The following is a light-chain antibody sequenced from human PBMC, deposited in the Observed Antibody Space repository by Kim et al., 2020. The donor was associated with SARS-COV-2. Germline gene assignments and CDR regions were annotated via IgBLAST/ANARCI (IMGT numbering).Light chain of an antibody. V-gene: IGKV3-20*01. CDR3: QQYGSSPYT. Sequence: PPRERAALSCRAIQSVSSTYLAWYQQKPGQAPRLLIYGASSRATGIPDRFSGSGAGTDFTLTISRLEPEDFAVYYCQQYGSSPYTFGQGTKLEI. CDR1: QSVSSTY. CDR2: GAS. J-gene: IGKJ2*01.